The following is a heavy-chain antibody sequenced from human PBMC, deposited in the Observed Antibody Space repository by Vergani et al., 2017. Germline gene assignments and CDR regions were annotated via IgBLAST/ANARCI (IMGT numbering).Heavy chain of an antibody. D-gene: IGHD6-13*01. CDR2: IYYSGST. Sequence: QVQLQESGPGLVKPSETLSLTCTVSGGSISSGDYYWSWIRQPPGKGLEWIGYIYYSGSTYYNPSLKSRVTISVDTSKNQFSLKLSSVTAADTAVYYCARGRIAAAGRIYFDYWGQGTLVTVSS. CDR1: GGSISSGDYY. CDR3: ARGRIAAAGRIYFDY. V-gene: IGHV4-30-4*01. J-gene: IGHJ4*02.